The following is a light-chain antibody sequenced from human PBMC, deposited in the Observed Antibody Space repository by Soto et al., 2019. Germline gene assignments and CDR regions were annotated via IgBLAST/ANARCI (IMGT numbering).Light chain of an antibody. CDR3: QKYTSAPYS. Sequence: DIQMTQSPSSLSASVGDRVTITCRASQGIDTYLAWYQQKPGQVPKLLIYAASTLQSGVPSRFSGSGSGTEFTLTISSLQSEDVATYFCQKYTSAPYSFCPGTKVDIK. CDR1: QGIDTY. CDR2: AAS. J-gene: IGKJ3*01. V-gene: IGKV1-27*01.